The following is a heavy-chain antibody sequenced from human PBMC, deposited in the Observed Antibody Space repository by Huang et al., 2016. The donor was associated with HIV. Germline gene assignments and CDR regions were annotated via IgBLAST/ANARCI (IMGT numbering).Heavy chain of an antibody. D-gene: IGHD3-22*01. J-gene: IGHJ4*02. V-gene: IGHV3-23*01. CDR2: IVGSGGST. CDR1: GFAFSNNA. CDR3: AKYVHESRGHYIQALDH. Sequence: EVQLLESGGGLVQPGGSLRLSCAASGFAFSNNAMSWVRQAQGKGLECVVGIVGSGGSTYYADSVKGRFTISRENSKNTLYLQMNSLTAEDTAVYFCAKYVHESRGHYIQALDHWGQGTLVTVSS.